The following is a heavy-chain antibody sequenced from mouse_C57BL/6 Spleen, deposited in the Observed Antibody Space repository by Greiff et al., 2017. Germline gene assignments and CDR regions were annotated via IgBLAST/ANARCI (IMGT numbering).Heavy chain of an antibody. CDR1: GYAFSSSW. CDR3: ARDYYGSDSFDY. J-gene: IGHJ2*01. Sequence: VQLQQSGPELVKPGASVKISCKASGYAFSSSWMNWVKQRPGKGLEWIGRIYPGDGDTNYNGKFKGKATLTADKSSSTAYMQLSSLTSEDSAVYFCARDYYGSDSFDYGGQGTTLTVSS. D-gene: IGHD1-1*01. CDR2: IYPGDGDT. V-gene: IGHV1-82*01.